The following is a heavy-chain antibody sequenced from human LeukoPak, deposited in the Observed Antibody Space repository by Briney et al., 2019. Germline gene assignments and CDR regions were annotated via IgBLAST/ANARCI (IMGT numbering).Heavy chain of an antibody. D-gene: IGHD3-9*01. V-gene: IGHV3-74*03. CDR3: ARDLTGSIDY. Sequence: GGSLRLSCAVSGFTFSSYWMHWVRHAPGKGLVWVSLINSDGSTTMYADSVKGRFTISRDNAKNTLYLQMNSLRAEDTAVYYCARDLTGSIDYWGQGTLVTVSS. CDR2: INSDGSTT. CDR1: GFTFSSYW. J-gene: IGHJ4*02.